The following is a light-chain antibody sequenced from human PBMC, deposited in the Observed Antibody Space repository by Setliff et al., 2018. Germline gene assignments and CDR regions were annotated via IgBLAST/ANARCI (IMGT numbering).Light chain of an antibody. CDR3: CSFTTSATGV. J-gene: IGLJ1*01. CDR2: EVS. V-gene: IGLV2-14*01. Sequence: QSVLAQPASVSGSPGQSITISCTGTSSDVGDYKYVSWYQQLPGKAPKLIIFEVSNRPSGIPNRFFGSKSGNTASLTISGLQAGDEADYYCCSFTTSATGVFGPGTKVTVL. CDR1: SSDVGDYKY.